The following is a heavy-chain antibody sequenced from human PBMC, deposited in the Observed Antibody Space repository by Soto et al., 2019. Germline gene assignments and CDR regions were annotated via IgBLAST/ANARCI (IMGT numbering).Heavy chain of an antibody. CDR3: ARFLVGATPANPSYYYYYGMDV. CDR1: GGSISSYY. D-gene: IGHD1-26*01. CDR2: IYTSGST. J-gene: IGHJ6*02. Sequence: SETLSLTCTVSGGSISSYYWSWIRQPAGKGLEWIGRIYTSGSTNYNPSLKSRVTMSVDTSKNQFSLKLSSVTAADTAVYYCARFLVGATPANPSYYYYYGMDVWGQGTTVTAP. V-gene: IGHV4-4*07.